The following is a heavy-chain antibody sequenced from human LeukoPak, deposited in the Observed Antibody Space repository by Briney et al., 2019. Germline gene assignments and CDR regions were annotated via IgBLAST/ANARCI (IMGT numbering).Heavy chain of an antibody. CDR1: GFTFSSYA. D-gene: IGHD3-3*01. CDR3: ARARFATIFGVAGNYYYYGMDV. V-gene: IGHV3-30-3*01. J-gene: IGHJ6*02. Sequence: PGGSLRLSCAASGFTFSSYAMHWVRQAPGKGLEWVAVISYDGSNKYYADSVKGRFTISRDNSKNTLYLQMSSLRAEDTAVYYCARARFATIFGVAGNYYYYGMDVWGQGTTVTVSS. CDR2: ISYDGSNK.